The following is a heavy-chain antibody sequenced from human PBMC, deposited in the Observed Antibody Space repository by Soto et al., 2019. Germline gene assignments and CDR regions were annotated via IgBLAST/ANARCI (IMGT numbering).Heavy chain of an antibody. V-gene: IGHV1-18*01. CDR3: ARALGYSGYAGMDV. CDR1: GYTFTIYG. CDR2: ISPDNGNT. J-gene: IGHJ6*02. Sequence: QVQLVQSGGEVKKPGDSVKVSCKASGYTFTIYGINWVRQAPGQGLEWMGWISPDNGNTNYAQKLQGRVTMTTDTSTSTAYMELRSLRSVDTAVYYCARALGYSGYAGMDVWGQGTTVTVSS. D-gene: IGHD5-12*01.